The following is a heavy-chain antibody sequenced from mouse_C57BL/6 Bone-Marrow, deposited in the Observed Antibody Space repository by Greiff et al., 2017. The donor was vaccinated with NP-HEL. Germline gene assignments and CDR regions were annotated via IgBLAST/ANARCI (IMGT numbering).Heavy chain of an antibody. V-gene: IGHV1-64*01. CDR3: ARQGQTGYFDY. CDR2: IHPNSGST. CDR1: GYTFTSYW. J-gene: IGHJ2*01. Sequence: VQLQQPGAELVKPGASVKLSCKASGYTFTSYWMHWVKQRPGQGLEWIGMIHPNSGSTNYNEKFKSKATLTVDKSSSTAYMQLSSLTSEDSAVYYCARQGQTGYFDYWGQGTTLTVSS.